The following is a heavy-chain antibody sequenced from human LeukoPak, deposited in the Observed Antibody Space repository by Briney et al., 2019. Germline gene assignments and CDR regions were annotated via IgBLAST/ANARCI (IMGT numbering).Heavy chain of an antibody. V-gene: IGHV4-34*01. D-gene: IGHD6-13*01. CDR1: GGSFSGYY. CDR2: INHSGST. J-gene: IGHJ4*02. CDR3: ARLEGSSSSWYGGY. Sequence: SETLSLTCAVYGGSFSGYYWSWIRQPPGKGLEWIGEINHSGSTYYNPSLKSRVTISVDPSKNQFSLKLSSVTAADTAVYYCARLEGSSSSWYGGYWGQGTLVTVSS.